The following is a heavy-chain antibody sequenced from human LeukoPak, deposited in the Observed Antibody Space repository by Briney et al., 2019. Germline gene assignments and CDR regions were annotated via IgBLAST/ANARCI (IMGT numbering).Heavy chain of an antibody. Sequence: GESLKISCKGAGYSFTSYWIGGGRQMPGKGQEWIGIIYPGDSDTRYSPSFQGQGTISADKSISTAYLQWSSLEASDTAMYYCARYPRRYFDWLPFDYWGQGTLVTVSS. CDR3: ARYPRRYFDWLPFDY. CDR1: GYSFTSYW. J-gene: IGHJ4*02. D-gene: IGHD3-9*01. CDR2: IYPGDSDT. V-gene: IGHV5-51*01.